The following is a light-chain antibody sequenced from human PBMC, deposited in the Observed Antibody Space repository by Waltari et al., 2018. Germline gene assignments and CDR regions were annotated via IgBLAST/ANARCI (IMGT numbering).Light chain of an antibody. CDR2: IAS. CDR1: QSINHY. V-gene: IGKV1-39*01. Sequence: DIQMTQSPSSLSASIGDRVTITCRASQSINHYLCWYQQKPGQAPKLLIYIASTLDDGVPSRFSGSGSGTEFTLTISSLQPEDFATYYCQQIHSLPTTFGQGTKL. J-gene: IGKJ2*01. CDR3: QQIHSLPTT.